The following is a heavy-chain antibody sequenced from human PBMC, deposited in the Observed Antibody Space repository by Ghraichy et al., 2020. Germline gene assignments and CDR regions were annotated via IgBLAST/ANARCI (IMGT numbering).Heavy chain of an antibody. CDR2: ISYDGSNK. D-gene: IGHD2-21*01. CDR1: GFTFSSYG. V-gene: IGHV3-30*18. Sequence: GRSLRLSCAASGFTFSSYGMHWVRQAPGKGLEWVAVISYDGSNKYYADSVKGRFTISRDNSKNTLYLQMNSLRAEDTAVYYCAKGVRGGMDVWGQGTTVTVSS. CDR3: AKGVRGGMDV. J-gene: IGHJ6*02.